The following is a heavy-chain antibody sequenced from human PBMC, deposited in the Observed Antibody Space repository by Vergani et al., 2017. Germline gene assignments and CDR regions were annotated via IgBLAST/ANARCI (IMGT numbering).Heavy chain of an antibody. CDR2: LNWNGDDT. D-gene: IGHD4-23*01. Sequence: EVQLVESGGAVVRPGGSLRLSCEASGFTFDFYGFSWVRQAPGKGLELLSGLNWNGDDTGHADSVRGRFTVSRDNAKKSLYLQMNILRVEDTAMYYCVGEFRGGLREFDSWGRGTLVSVSS. J-gene: IGHJ4*02. CDR3: VGEFRGGLREFDS. CDR1: GFTFDFYG. V-gene: IGHV3-20*04.